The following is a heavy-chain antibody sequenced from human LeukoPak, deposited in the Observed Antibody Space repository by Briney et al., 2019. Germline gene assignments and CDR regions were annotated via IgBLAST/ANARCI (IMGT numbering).Heavy chain of an antibody. D-gene: IGHD3-22*01. Sequence: PSETLSLTCTVSGGSISSYYWSWIRQSPGKGLEWIGYTHYSGSTSYNPSLKSRVTISVDTSKNQFTLKLSSVTAADTAVFYCARSGGYYYDVLWGQGTLVTVSS. J-gene: IGHJ4*02. CDR2: THYSGST. CDR3: ARSGGYYYDVL. CDR1: GGSISSYY. V-gene: IGHV4-59*08.